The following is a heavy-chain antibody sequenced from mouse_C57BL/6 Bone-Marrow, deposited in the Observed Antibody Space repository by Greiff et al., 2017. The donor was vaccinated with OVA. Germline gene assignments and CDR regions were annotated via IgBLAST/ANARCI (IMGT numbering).Heavy chain of an antibody. CDR1: EYEFPSHD. CDR2: INSDGGST. CDR3: ARHVYYGYDNWYFDV. J-gene: IGHJ1*03. V-gene: IGHV5-2*01. Sequence: EVQLVESGAGLVQPGESLKLSCESNEYEFPSHDMSWVRKTPEKRLELVAAINSDGGSTYYPDTMERRFIISRDNTKKTLYLQMSRLRSEDTALYYCARHVYYGYDNWYFDVWGTGTTVTVSS. D-gene: IGHD2-2*01.